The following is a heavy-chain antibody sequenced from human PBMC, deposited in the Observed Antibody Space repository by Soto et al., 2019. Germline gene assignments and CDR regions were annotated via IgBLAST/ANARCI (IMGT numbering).Heavy chain of an antibody. J-gene: IGHJ3*02. CDR1: GFTFSSYA. V-gene: IGHV3-30-3*01. CDR2: ISYDGSNK. Sequence: ESGGGVVQPGRSLRLSCAASGFTFSSYAMHWVRQAPGKGLEWVAVISYDGSNKYYADSVKGRFTISRDNSKNTLYLQMNSLRAEDTAVYYCCATVTTAAPADGAFDIWGQGTMVTVSS. CDR3: CATVTTAAPADGAFDI. D-gene: IGHD4-17*01.